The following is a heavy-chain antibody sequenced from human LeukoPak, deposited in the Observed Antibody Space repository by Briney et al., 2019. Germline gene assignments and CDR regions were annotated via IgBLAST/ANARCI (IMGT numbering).Heavy chain of an antibody. CDR3: ARENWAPYD. Sequence: GGSLRLSCAASGFTFSGSAMHWVRQASGKGLEWVGRIRSKANNYATAYAASVKGRFTISRDDSKNTAYLQMNSLRAEDTAVYYCARENWAPYDWGQGTPVTVSS. J-gene: IGHJ4*02. V-gene: IGHV3-73*01. CDR1: GFTFSGSA. D-gene: IGHD3-3*01. CDR2: IRSKANNYAT.